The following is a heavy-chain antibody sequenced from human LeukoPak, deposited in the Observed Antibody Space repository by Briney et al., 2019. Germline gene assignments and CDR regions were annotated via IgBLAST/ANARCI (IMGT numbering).Heavy chain of an antibody. CDR3: ARTIATRYYFDY. D-gene: IGHD6-6*01. J-gene: IGHJ4*02. CDR2: IDWDDDK. Sequence: SGPTLVNPTQTLTLTCTFSGFSLTTRGMCVSWIRQPPGKALEWLSRIDWDDDKYHSTSLKTRLTISKDTSKNQVVLTMTNMDPVDTATYYCARTIATRYYFDYWGQGTLVTVSS. V-gene: IGHV2-70*11. CDR1: GFSLTTRGMC.